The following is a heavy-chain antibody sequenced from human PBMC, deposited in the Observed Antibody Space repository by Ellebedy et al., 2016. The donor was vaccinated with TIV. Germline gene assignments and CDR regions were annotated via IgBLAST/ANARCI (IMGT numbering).Heavy chain of an antibody. CDR3: ARDLTDYYYGMDV. J-gene: IGHJ6*02. CDR2: IYFSGST. Sequence: MPSETLSLTCTVSGDSISSYYWSWIRQPPGKGLEWIGYIYFSGSTNYNPSLKSRVTISVDTSKNQFSLKLSSVTAAETAVYYCARDLTDYYYGMDVWGQGTTVTVSS. CDR1: GDSISSYY. V-gene: IGHV4-59*01.